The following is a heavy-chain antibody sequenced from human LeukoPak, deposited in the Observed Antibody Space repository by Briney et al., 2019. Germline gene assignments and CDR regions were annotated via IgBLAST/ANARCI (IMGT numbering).Heavy chain of an antibody. D-gene: IGHD5-12*01. CDR1: GGSISSGSYY. Sequence: SETLSLTCTVSGGSISSGSYYWSCIRQPAGKGLEWIGRIYTSGSTNYNPSLKSRFTISVDTSKNQFSLKLSSVTAADTAVYYCARSGYDSNYYYYYMDVWGKGTTVTISS. J-gene: IGHJ6*03. CDR2: IYTSGST. CDR3: ARSGYDSNYYYYYMDV. V-gene: IGHV4-61*02.